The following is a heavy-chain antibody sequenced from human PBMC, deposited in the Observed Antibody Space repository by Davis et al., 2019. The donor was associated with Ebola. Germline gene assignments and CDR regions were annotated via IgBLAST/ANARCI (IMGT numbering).Heavy chain of an antibody. CDR3: AAQGRPFNWFDP. V-gene: IGHV4-39*01. J-gene: IGHJ5*02. CDR2: IYYSGIT. D-gene: IGHD6-6*01. Sequence: SETLSLTCTVSGGSIISSSSYWGWIRQPPRKGLEWIGSIYYSGITYYNPSLKSRVTISVDTSKNQFSLTLSSVTAADTAVYYCAAQGRPFNWFDPWGQGTLVTVSS. CDR1: GGSIISSSSY.